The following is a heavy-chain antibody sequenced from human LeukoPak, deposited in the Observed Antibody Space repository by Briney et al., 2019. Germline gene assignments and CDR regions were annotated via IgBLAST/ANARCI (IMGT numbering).Heavy chain of an antibody. CDR1: GFTFSSYR. V-gene: IGHV3-74*01. D-gene: IGHD3-10*01. J-gene: IGHJ3*02. CDR3: ARDREDCGSGSCGAFDI. CDR2: INSDGSST. Sequence: GGSLRLSCAASGFTFSSYRMHWVRQAPGKGLVWVSRINSDGSSTNYADSVKGRFTISRDNAKNTLYLQMNSLRAEDTAVYYCARDREDCGSGSCGAFDIWGQGTMVTVSS.